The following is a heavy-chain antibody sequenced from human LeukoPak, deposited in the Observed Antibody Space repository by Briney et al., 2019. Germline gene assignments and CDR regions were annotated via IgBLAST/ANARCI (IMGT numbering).Heavy chain of an antibody. V-gene: IGHV1-46*01. CDR3: ARDRPLRSGRPTDAFDI. D-gene: IGHD6-19*01. CDR1: GYTFTSYY. J-gene: IGHJ3*02. Sequence: ASVKVSCKASGYTFTSYYMHWVRQAPGQGLEWMGIINPSGGSTSYAQKFQGRVTMTRDTSTSTVYMELSSLRSEDTAVYYCARDRPLRSGRPTDAFDIWGQGTMVTVSS. CDR2: INPSGGST.